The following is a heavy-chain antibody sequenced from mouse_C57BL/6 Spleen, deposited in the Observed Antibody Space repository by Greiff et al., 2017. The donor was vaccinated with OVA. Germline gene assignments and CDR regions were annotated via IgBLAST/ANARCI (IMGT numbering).Heavy chain of an antibody. J-gene: IGHJ2*01. Sequence: VQLQQSGAELVRPGTSVKVSCKASGYAFTNYLIEWVKQRPGQGLEWIGVINPGSGGTNYNEKFKGKATLTADKSSSTACMQLSSLTSEDSSVYFCARGGGLRRGYYFDYWGQGTTLTVSS. CDR3: ARGGGLRRGYYFDY. D-gene: IGHD2-4*01. CDR2: INPGSGGT. V-gene: IGHV1-54*01. CDR1: GYAFTNYL.